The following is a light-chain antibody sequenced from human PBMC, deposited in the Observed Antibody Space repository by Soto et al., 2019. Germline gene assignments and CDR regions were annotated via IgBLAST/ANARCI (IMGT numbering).Light chain of an antibody. CDR3: QQYGSSPRT. V-gene: IGKV3-20*01. CDR1: QSVSSIY. CDR2: GAS. J-gene: IGKJ1*01. Sequence: EIVLTQSPGTLSLSPGERATLSCRASQSVSSIYLAWYQQKPGQAPRLLIYGASSRATGIPDRFSGSGSGTDCTLTISRLEPEDFAVYYCQQYGSSPRTFGQGTKVELK.